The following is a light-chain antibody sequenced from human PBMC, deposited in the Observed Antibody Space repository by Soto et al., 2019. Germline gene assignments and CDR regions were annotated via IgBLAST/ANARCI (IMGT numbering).Light chain of an antibody. Sequence: EIVMTQSPGTLSVSPGERATLSCRASQSVSISLAWYQQKPGQAPRLLIYGASTRATGVPDRFSGSGSGTEFTRTISSLQSEDFAVYYCQQYEKWPPLTFGGGTKVEIK. CDR1: QSVSIS. CDR3: QQYEKWPPLT. J-gene: IGKJ4*01. V-gene: IGKV3-15*01. CDR2: GAS.